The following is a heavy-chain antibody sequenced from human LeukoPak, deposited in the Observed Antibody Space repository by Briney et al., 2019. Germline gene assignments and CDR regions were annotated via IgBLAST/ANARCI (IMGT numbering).Heavy chain of an antibody. CDR1: GFTFSHHG. Sequence: GGSLRLSCAASGFTFSHHGMHWVRQALGKCLEWVAFILYDGSNKYFVDSVKGRFTISRDNSKNALFLQMNDLRPDDTAMYYCARAVDKGTGYYLDFWGQGTLVTVSS. V-gene: IGHV3-30*02. CDR3: ARAVDKGTGYYLDF. D-gene: IGHD3-22*01. CDR2: ILYDGSNK. J-gene: IGHJ4*02.